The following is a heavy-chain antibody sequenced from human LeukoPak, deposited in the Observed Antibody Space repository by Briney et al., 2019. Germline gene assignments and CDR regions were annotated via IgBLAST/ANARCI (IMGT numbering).Heavy chain of an antibody. D-gene: IGHD5-12*01. CDR1: GFTFSNAW. V-gene: IGHV3-15*01. CDR3: TTPISAVSGYDPFDY. J-gene: IGHJ4*02. CDR2: IKSKTDGGTT. Sequence: GGSLRLSCAASGFTFSNAWMSWVRQAPGKGLEWVGRIKSKTDGGTTDYAAPVKGRFTISRDDSKNTLYLQMNSLKTEDTAVYYCTTPISAVSGYDPFDYWGQGTLVTVSS.